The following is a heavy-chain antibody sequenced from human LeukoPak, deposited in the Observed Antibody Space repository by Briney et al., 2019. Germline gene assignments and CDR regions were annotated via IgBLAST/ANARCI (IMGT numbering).Heavy chain of an antibody. D-gene: IGHD2-21*02. V-gene: IGHV1-8*01. CDR1: GYPFTSYD. CDR2: MNANSGNT. Sequence: ASVKVSCEASGYPFTSYDINWVRQATGQGLECMGWMNANSGNTGYAQKFQGRVSMTRNTSISTAYMELSSLRSEDTAVYYCARGHWYSAVDYWGQGSLVTVSS. CDR3: ARGHWYSAVDY. J-gene: IGHJ4*02.